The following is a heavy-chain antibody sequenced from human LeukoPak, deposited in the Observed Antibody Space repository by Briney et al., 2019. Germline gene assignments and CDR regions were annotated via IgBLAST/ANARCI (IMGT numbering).Heavy chain of an antibody. Sequence: GRSLRLSCAVSGVTFSTYAMHWVRQAPGKGLEWMALIRSDGGNKYYTDSVKGRFTISRDNSKNTLYLQMNGLRVEDTAVYYCAKGLQSGSYLDALDIWGQGTMVTVFS. CDR2: IRSDGGNK. CDR3: AKGLQSGSYLDALDI. D-gene: IGHD1-26*01. CDR1: GVTFSTYA. J-gene: IGHJ3*02. V-gene: IGHV3-30*02.